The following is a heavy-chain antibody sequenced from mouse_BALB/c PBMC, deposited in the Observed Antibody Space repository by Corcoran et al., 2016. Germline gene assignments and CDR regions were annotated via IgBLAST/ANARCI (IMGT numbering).Heavy chain of an antibody. V-gene: IGHV9-1*02. D-gene: IGHD4-1*01. CDR3: ARQTGNAPYYYVMDY. J-gene: IGHJ4*01. CDR2: INTYTGEP. Sequence: QIQLVQYGTELKKPGETVKISCKASGYTFTNYGMNWVKQAPGKGLKWMGWINTYTGEPTYADDFKGRFAFSLETSASTAYLQINNLKNEDMATYFCARQTGNAPYYYVMDYWGQGTSVTVSS. CDR1: GYTFTNYG.